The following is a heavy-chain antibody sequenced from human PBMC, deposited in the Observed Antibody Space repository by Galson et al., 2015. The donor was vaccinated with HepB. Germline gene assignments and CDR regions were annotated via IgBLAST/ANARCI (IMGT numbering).Heavy chain of an antibody. CDR3: AIRGYCSGTSCYAYLYGMDV. Sequence: SLRLSCAASGSTFSSYGMHWVRQAPGKGLEWVAVISYDGSNKYYADSVKGRFTISRDNSKNTLYLQMNSLRAEDTAVYYCAIRGYCSGTSCYAYLYGMDVWGQGTTVTVSS. CDR2: ISYDGSNK. V-gene: IGHV3-30*03. J-gene: IGHJ6*02. CDR1: GSTFSSYG. D-gene: IGHD2-2*01.